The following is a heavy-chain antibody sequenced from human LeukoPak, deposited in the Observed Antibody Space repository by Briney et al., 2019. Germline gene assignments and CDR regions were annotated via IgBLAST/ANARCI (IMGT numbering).Heavy chain of an antibody. Sequence: SQTLSLTCTVSGGSISSGSYCWSWIRQPAGKGLEWIGRIYTSGSTNYNPSLKSRVTMSVDTSKNQFSLKLSSVTAADTAVYNCARDTEYSSSSYYYYYYMDVWGKGTTVTVSS. CDR1: GGSISSGSYC. D-gene: IGHD6-6*01. CDR2: IYTSGST. CDR3: ARDTEYSSSSYYYYYYMDV. J-gene: IGHJ6*03. V-gene: IGHV4-61*02.